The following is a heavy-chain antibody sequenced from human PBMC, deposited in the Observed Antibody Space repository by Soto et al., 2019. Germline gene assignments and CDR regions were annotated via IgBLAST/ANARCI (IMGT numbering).Heavy chain of an antibody. J-gene: IGHJ4*02. D-gene: IGHD3-10*01. CDR3: ARYGSGSYYTL. CDR1: GFTFSSYA. V-gene: IGHV3-64*01. Sequence: EVQLVESGGGLVQPGGSLRLSCAASGFTFSSYAMHWVRQAPGKGLEYVSAISSNGGSTYYANSVKGRFTISRDNSKITLYLQMGSLRAEDMTVYYCARYGSGSYYTLWGQGTLVTVSS. CDR2: ISSNGGST.